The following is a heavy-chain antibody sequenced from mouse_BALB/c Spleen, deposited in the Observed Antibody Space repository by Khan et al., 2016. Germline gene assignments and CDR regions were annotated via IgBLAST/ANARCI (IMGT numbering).Heavy chain of an antibody. CDR1: GFTFSSFG. CDR2: ISSGSSTI. V-gene: IGHV5-17*02. J-gene: IGHJ4*01. Sequence: EVELVESGGGLVQPGGSRKLSCAASGFTFSSFGMHWVRQAPEKGLVWVAYISSGSSTIYYADTVKGRFTISRDNPKTTLFLQMTSLRSGESAMYYWARKGARSSYAMDYWGQGTSVTVSS. CDR3: ARKGARSSYAMDY.